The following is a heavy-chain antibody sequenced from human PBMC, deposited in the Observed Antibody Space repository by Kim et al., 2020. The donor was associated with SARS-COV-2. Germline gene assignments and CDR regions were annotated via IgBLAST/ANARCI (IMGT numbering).Heavy chain of an antibody. CDR3: ARDPAMIVDHNYFDY. CDR2: IYYSGST. J-gene: IGHJ4*02. Sequence: SETLSLTCTVSGGSISSYYWSWIRQPPGKGLEWIGYIYYSGSTNYNPSLKSRVTISVDTSKNQFSLKLSSVTAADTAVYYCARDPAMIVDHNYFDYWGQGTLVTVSS. D-gene: IGHD3-22*01. V-gene: IGHV4-59*01. CDR1: GGSISSYY.